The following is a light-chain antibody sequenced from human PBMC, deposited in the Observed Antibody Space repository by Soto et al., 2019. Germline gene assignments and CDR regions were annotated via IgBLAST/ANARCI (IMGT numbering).Light chain of an antibody. CDR3: QQYDYWPPYT. Sequence: EIVMTQSPATLSVSPGERATLSCRASQSVSSNLAWYQQKPGQPPRLLFYGASTRATGIPARFSGSGSGTEFTLTIDSLQSEDFAVYYCQQYDYWPPYTFGQGTKLEIK. V-gene: IGKV3-15*01. CDR2: GAS. CDR1: QSVSSN. J-gene: IGKJ2*01.